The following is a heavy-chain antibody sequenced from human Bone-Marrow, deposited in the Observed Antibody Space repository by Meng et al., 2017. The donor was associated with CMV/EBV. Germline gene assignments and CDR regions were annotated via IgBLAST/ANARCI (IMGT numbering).Heavy chain of an antibody. CDR2: IYYGGST. V-gene: IGHV4-39*07. CDR1: GGSISSSSYY. Sequence: SETLSLTCTVSGGSISSSSYYWGWIRQPPGKGLEWIGSIYYGGSTYYSPSHKNRVTISLDTSKSQFSLNLNSVTAADTAIYYCASITTSYTRFDYWAQGTLVTVSS. J-gene: IGHJ4*02. CDR3: ASITTSYTRFDY. D-gene: IGHD4-11*01.